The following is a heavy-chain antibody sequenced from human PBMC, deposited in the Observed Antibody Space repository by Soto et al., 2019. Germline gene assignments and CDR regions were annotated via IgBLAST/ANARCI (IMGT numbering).Heavy chain of an antibody. Sequence: RGSVSLSCAASGFTFSSYSMSWVRQAPGKGLEWVSAISGSGGSTYYADSVKGRFTISRDNSKNTLYLQMNSLRAEVTAVYYCAKSRITIFGVVPDAFDIWGQGTMVTVSS. D-gene: IGHD3-3*01. CDR3: AKSRITIFGVVPDAFDI. J-gene: IGHJ3*02. CDR1: GFTFSSYS. V-gene: IGHV3-23*01. CDR2: ISGSGGST.